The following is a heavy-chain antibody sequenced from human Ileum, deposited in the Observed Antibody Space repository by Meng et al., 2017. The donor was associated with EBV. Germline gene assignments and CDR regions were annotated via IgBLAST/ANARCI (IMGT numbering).Heavy chain of an antibody. CDR2: INHSGST. CDR1: GGFFGVYY. CDR3: AREARSSGYHPGIGP. J-gene: IGHJ5*02. D-gene: IGHD3-22*01. Sequence: QQVVAGFLKPHSTPSPTWLVYGGFFGVYYWSWIRQSPGKGLEWIGEINHSGSTNYNPSLKSRVTISVDTSKNQFSLKLTSVTAADTAVYYCAREARSSGYHPGIGPWGQGTLVTVSS. V-gene: IGHV4-34*02.